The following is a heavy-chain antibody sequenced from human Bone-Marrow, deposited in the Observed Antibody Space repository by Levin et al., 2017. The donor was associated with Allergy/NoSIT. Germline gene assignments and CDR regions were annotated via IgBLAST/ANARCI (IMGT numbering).Heavy chain of an antibody. V-gene: IGHV3-11*01. CDR2: TNNAGSTI. CDR1: GFTFSDYY. J-gene: IGHJ4*02. Sequence: SCAASGFTFSDYYMSWIRQAPGKGLEWVSYTNNAGSTISYADSVRGRFTISRDNAENSLYLQMNSLRVEDTAVYYCARDGGMIDYWGQGTQVTVSS. CDR3: ARDGGMIDY. D-gene: IGHD2-15*01.